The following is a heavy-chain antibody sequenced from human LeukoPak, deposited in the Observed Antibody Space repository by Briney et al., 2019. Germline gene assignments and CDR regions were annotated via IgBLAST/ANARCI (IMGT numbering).Heavy chain of an antibody. Sequence: GASVKVSCKASGYTLTSYYMHWVRQAPGQGLEWMGIINPSGGSTSYAQKFQGRVTMTRDTSTSTVYMELSSLRSEDTAVYYCARAPIAVAGNGYFDYSGQGTLVPVSS. CDR2: INPSGGST. CDR3: ARAPIAVAGNGYFDY. J-gene: IGHJ4*02. V-gene: IGHV1-46*03. D-gene: IGHD6-19*01. CDR1: GYTLTSYY.